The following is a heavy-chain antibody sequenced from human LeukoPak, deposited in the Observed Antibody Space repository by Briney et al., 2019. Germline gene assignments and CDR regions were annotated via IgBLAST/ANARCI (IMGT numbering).Heavy chain of an antibody. V-gene: IGHV3-23*01. J-gene: IGHJ4*02. CDR3: ARGPPNYYGSGSYYPGYFDY. Sequence: GGSLRLSCAASGFTFSSYAMSWVRQAPGKGLEWVSAISGSGGSTYYADSVKGRFTISRDNSKNTLYLQMNSLRAEDTAVYYCARGPPNYYGSGSYYPGYFDYWGQGTLVTVSS. CDR1: GFTFSSYA. CDR2: ISGSGGST. D-gene: IGHD3-10*01.